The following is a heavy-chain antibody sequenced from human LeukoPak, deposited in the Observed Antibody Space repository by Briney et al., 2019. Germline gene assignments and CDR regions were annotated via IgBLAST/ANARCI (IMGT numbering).Heavy chain of an antibody. CDR3: ASGGGATRSGYAFDM. J-gene: IGHJ3*02. CDR2: IKPDGREK. V-gene: IGHV3-7*01. Sequence: GGSLRLACAASGLTFRSYWMSWVRQAPGKGLEWVANIKPDGREKYYVDSVKGRFTISRGNAKNSLYMQMNSLRAEDTAVYYCASGGGATRSGYAFDMWGQGTMVTVSS. CDR1: GLTFRSYW. D-gene: IGHD1-26*01.